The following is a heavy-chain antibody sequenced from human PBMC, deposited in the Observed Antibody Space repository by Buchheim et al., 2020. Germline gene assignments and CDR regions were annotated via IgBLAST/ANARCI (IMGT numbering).Heavy chain of an antibody. J-gene: IGHJ4*02. CDR1: GFTFCSSG. CDR3: ARDEVRIGAGHFDY. V-gene: IGHV3-33*01. CDR2: IWYDGSNK. Sequence: QVQLVESGGGVVQPGRSLRLSCAASGFTFCSSGMHWVRQAPGKGLEWVAVIWYDGSNKYYADSVKGRFTISRDNSKNTLYLQMNSLRAEDTAVYSCARDEVRIGAGHFDYWGQGTL. D-gene: IGHD4/OR15-4a*01.